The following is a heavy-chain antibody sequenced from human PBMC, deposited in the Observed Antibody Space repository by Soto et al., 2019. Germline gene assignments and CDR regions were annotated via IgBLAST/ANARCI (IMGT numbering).Heavy chain of an antibody. V-gene: IGHV3-23*01. D-gene: IGHD3-3*01. CDR2: ISGSGGST. CDR1: GFTFSSYA. J-gene: IGHJ4*02. CDR3: AKDDRSTYYDFWSGYPPFDY. Sequence: PGGSLRLSCAASGFTFSSYAMSWVRQAPGKGLEWVSAISGSGGSTYYADSVKGRFTISRDNSKNTLYLQMNSLRAEDTAVYYCAKDDRSTYYDFWSGYPPFDYWGQGTLVTVSS.